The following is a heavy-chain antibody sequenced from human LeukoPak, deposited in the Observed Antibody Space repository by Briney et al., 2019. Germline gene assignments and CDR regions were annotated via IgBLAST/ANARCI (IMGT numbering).Heavy chain of an antibody. CDR2: TSASGGRT. CDR3: AKDRIPTSGWESDY. J-gene: IGHJ4*02. V-gene: IGHV3-23*01. CDR1: GFSFSSYA. D-gene: IGHD3-22*01. Sequence: GGSLRLSCAASGFSFSSYAMSWVRQAPGKGLEWVSATSASGGRTYYTDSVKDRFTISRDNSKNTLYLQMNSLRAEDTAVYYCAKDRIPTSGWESDYWGQGTLVTVSS.